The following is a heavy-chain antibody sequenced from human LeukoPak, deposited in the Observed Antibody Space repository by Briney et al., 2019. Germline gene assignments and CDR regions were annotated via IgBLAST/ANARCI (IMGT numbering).Heavy chain of an antibody. V-gene: IGHV4-39*07. Sequence: SETLSLTCTVSDGSISSGSYYWGWIRQPPGKGLEWIGSIYHSGSTYYNPSLKSRVTISVDTSKNQFSLKLSSVTAADTAVYYCARGGRGYSYGGWRYFDYWGQGTLVTVSS. CDR3: ARGGRGYSYGGWRYFDY. J-gene: IGHJ4*02. CDR1: DGSISSGSYY. CDR2: IYHSGST. D-gene: IGHD5-18*01.